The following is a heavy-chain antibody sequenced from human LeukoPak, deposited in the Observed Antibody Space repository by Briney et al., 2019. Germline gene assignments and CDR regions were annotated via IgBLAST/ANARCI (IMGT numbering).Heavy chain of an antibody. J-gene: IGHJ2*01. V-gene: IGHV4-59*01. Sequence: SETLSLTCTVSGGSISSYYWSWIRQPPGKGLEWIGYIYYSGSTNYNPSLKSRVTISVDTSKNQFSLKLSSVTAADTAVNYCARAMTGASYWYFDLWGRGTLVTVSS. CDR1: GGSISSYY. CDR3: ARAMTGASYWYFDL. CDR2: IYYSGST. D-gene: IGHD3-9*01.